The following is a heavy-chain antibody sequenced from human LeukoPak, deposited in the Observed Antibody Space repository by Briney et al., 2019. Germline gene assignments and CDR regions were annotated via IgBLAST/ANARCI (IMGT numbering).Heavy chain of an antibody. Sequence: GGSLRLSCAASGFTFSNTDMNWVRQAPGKGLKWVSFISASSNYIYYADSVKGRFTISRDNAQNSLYLQMNSLRAEDTAVYFCARVVNGYVDYWGQGTLVTVSS. J-gene: IGHJ4*02. CDR2: ISASSNYI. D-gene: IGHD2-8*01. CDR1: GFTFSNTD. V-gene: IGHV3-21*06. CDR3: ARVVNGYVDY.